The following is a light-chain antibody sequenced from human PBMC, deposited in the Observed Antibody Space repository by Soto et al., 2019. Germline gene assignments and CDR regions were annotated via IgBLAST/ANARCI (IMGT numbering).Light chain of an antibody. V-gene: IGKV1-12*01. CDR3: QQDGSFPLT. CDR2: GAS. Sequence: DIQMNQSPSSVSASIGDRVTMSCRASQSIYKWLVWYQQKPGKAPKLLIYGASSPQSGVPSMFSVSGYGTDFALTISSLQPEDSATYYCQQDGSFPLTVGGGDQGGDQ. J-gene: IGKJ4*01. CDR1: QSIYKW.